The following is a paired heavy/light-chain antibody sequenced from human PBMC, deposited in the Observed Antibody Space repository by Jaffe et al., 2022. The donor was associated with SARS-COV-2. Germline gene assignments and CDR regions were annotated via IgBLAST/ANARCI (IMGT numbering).Light chain of an antibody. J-gene: IGKJ4*01. Sequence: EIVLTQSPGTLSLSPGEGATLSCRASQTIANTYLAWYQQKPGQAPRLLIYNASRRPTGIPDRFSGSGSGTDFTLTISRLEPEDFAVYYCHQYGRSPSTFGGGTKVEIK. CDR2: NAS. CDR3: HQYGRSPST. CDR1: QTIANTY. V-gene: IGKV3-20*01.
Heavy chain of an antibody. V-gene: IGHV3-9*01. CDR3: ARGLTWGGYDVRYLDY. CDR1: GFTFDNYA. Sequence: EVQLVNSGGGLVQPGRSLRLSCTATGFTFDNYAMHWVRQAPGKGLEWVSGIAWNSGSVGYADSVKGRFTISRDNAENSLYLQMSGLRTEDTAFYYCARGLTWGGYDVRYLDYWGQGTLVTVSS. D-gene: IGHD3-16*01. CDR2: IAWNSGSV. J-gene: IGHJ4*02.